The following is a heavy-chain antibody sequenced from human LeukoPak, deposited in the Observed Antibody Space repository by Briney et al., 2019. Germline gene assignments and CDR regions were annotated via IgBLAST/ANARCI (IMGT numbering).Heavy chain of an antibody. CDR3: WYYDSSGSADY. J-gene: IGHJ4*02. Sequence: ASVKVSCKASGYTFTCYYMHWVRQAPGQGLEWMGWINPNSGGTNYAQKFQGRVTMTRDTSISTAYMELSRLKSDDTAVYYCWYYDSSGSADYWGQGTLVTVSS. CDR1: GYTFTCYY. D-gene: IGHD3-22*01. CDR2: INPNSGGT. V-gene: IGHV1-2*02.